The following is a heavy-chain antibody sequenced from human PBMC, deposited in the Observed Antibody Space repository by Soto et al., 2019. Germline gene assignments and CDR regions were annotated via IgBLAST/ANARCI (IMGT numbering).Heavy chain of an antibody. Sequence: QVQLVQSGAEEKKPGTSVKVSCKASGYTFTSYAMHWVRQAPGQRLEWMGWINAGNGNTKHSQKLQGRVTITRDTSASTAYMELSSLRSEDTAVYYCARDVAAADYWGQGTLVTVSS. CDR3: ARDVAAADY. CDR2: INAGNGNT. J-gene: IGHJ4*02. V-gene: IGHV1-3*05. CDR1: GYTFTSYA. D-gene: IGHD6-13*01.